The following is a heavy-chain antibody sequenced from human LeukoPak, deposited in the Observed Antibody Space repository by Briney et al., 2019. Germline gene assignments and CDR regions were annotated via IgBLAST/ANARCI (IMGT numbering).Heavy chain of an antibody. CDR1: GGSINSYY. Sequence: PSESMSLTCTVAGGSINSYYWSWIRQPPGKGLEWVGYVHYSGSTSYNPSLKSRVTISVDTSKNQFSLKLNSVTAADTADYYCARRKNSAWSTDAFDIWGQGTMVTVSS. V-gene: IGHV4-59*08. D-gene: IGHD6-19*01. CDR2: VHYSGST. CDR3: ARRKNSAWSTDAFDI. J-gene: IGHJ3*02.